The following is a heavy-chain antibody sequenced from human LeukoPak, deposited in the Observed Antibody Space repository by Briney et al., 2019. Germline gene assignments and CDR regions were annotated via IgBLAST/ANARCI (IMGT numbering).Heavy chain of an antibody. CDR2: ISAYNGNT. J-gene: IGHJ5*02. D-gene: IGHD2-2*01. CDR1: GYTFTSYG. CDR3: ARYHEAYNWFDP. Sequence: ASVKVSCKASGYTFTSYGISWVRHAPGQGLELMGWISAYNGNTNYAQKLQGRVTMTTDTSTSTAYMELRSLRSDDTAVYYCARYHEAYNWFDPWGQGTLVTVSS. V-gene: IGHV1-18*01.